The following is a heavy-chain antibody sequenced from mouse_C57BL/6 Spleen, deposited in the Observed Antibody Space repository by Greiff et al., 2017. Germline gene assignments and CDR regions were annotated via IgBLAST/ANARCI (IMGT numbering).Heavy chain of an antibody. CDR1: GYTFTDYE. J-gene: IGHJ4*01. CDR3: AREEAGLYAMDY. V-gene: IGHV1-15*01. D-gene: IGHD3-1*01. CDR2: IDPETGGT. Sequence: QVQLQQSGAELVRPGASVTLSCKASGYTFTDYEMHWVKQTPVHGLEWIGAIDPETGGTAYNEKFKGKATLTADKSSSTAYMELRSLTSEDSAVYFCAREEAGLYAMDYWGQGTSVTVSS.